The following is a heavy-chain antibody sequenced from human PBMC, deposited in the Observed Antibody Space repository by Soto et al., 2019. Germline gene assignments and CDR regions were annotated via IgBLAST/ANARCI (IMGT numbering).Heavy chain of an antibody. CDR2: FITMLGTP. J-gene: IGHJ4*02. CDR1: GGTFGSHG. CDR3: ARGAMANFDY. D-gene: IGHD5-18*01. Sequence: SVKVSCKASGGTFGSHGIAWVRQAPGQGLEWMGGFITMLGTPTYAKKVQGRATITADESLTSSYLELRSLRSEDTAVYFCARGAMANFDYWGQGTVVTVSS. V-gene: IGHV1-69*13.